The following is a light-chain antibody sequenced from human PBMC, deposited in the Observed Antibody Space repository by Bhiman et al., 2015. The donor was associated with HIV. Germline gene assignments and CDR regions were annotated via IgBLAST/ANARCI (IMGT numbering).Light chain of an antibody. CDR2: EGS. CDR1: TLSDRF. V-gene: IGLV3-1*01. Sequence: SYEVTQPPSVSVSPGQTATITCSGETLSDRFVSWYQQRPRQSPVLVIFEGSWRPSGIPERFAGSTSGNTATLTISEAQSVDEADYFCATWDSSLSAMVFGGGTKLTVL. CDR3: ATWDSSLSAMV. J-gene: IGLJ2*01.